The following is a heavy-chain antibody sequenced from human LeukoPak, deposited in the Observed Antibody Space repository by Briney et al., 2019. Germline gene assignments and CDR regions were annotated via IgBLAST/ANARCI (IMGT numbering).Heavy chain of an antibody. CDR1: GGSFSGYY. CDR2: INHSGST. V-gene: IGHV4-34*01. CDR3: ARRLRFFLNWFDP. J-gene: IGHJ5*02. Sequence: SETLSLTCAVYGGSFSGYYWSWIRQPPDKGLEWIGEINHSGSTNYNPSLKSRVTISVDTSKNQFSLKLSSVAAADTAVYYCARRLRFFLNWFDPWGQGTLVTVSS. D-gene: IGHD3-3*01.